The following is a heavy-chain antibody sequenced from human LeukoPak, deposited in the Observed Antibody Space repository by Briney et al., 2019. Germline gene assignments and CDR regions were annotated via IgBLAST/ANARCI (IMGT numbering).Heavy chain of an antibody. CDR3: AHIGLWDDYFDY. CDR1: GFSLSTSGVG. Sequence: SGPTLVKPTQTLTLTCTFSGFSLSTSGVGVGWIRQPPGKALEWLALIYWDDDKRYSPSLKSRLTITKDTSKNQVVLTVTNMDPVDTATYYCAHIGLWDDYFDYWGQGTLVTVSS. J-gene: IGHJ4*02. D-gene: IGHD3-16*01. CDR2: IYWDDDK. V-gene: IGHV2-5*02.